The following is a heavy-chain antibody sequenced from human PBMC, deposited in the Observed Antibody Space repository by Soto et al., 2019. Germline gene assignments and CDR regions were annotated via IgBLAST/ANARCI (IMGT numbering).Heavy chain of an antibody. CDR3: TTDRLLYSDYRLGAFDI. V-gene: IGHV3-15*01. J-gene: IGHJ3*02. Sequence: PGGSLRLSCAASGFTFSNAWMSWVRQAPGKGLEWVGRIKSKTDGGTTDYAAPVKGRFTISRDDSKNTLYLQMNSLKTEDTAVYYCTTDRLLYSDYRLGAFDIWGQATMVTVSS. CDR2: IKSKTDGGTT. D-gene: IGHD4-17*01. CDR1: GFTFSNAW.